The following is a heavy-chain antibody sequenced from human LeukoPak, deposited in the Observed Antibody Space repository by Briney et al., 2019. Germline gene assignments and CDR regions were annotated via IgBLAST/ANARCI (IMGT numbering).Heavy chain of an antibody. CDR2: MNPNSGNT. Sequence: ASVKVSCKASGYTFTSYDINWVRQATGQGLEWMGWMNPNSGNTGYAQKFQGRVTMTRNTSISTAYMELSSLRSEDTAVYYCARDRAYYYDSSGYYPRPWGQGTLVTVSS. CDR1: GYTFTSYD. D-gene: IGHD3-22*01. CDR3: ARDRAYYYDSSGYYPRP. J-gene: IGHJ5*02. V-gene: IGHV1-8*01.